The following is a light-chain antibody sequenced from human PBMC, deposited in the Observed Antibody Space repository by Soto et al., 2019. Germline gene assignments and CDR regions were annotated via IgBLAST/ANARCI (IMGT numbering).Light chain of an antibody. CDR3: QQNYSTPPLT. Sequence: GGTVTITCRASQGIKSYLNWYQQKPGKAPKLLIYGASSLQSGVPSRFSGSGSGTDFTLTISSLQPEDYATYYCQQNYSTPPLTFGGGTKVDIK. CDR2: GAS. V-gene: IGKV1-39*01. CDR1: QGIKSY. J-gene: IGKJ4*01.